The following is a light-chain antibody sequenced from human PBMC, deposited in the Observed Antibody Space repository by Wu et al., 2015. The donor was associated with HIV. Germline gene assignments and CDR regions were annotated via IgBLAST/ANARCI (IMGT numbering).Light chain of an antibody. V-gene: IGKV3-15*01. Sequence: EIVMTQSPATLSVSPGERATLSCRASQNLNSNLAWYQQKPGQAPRLLIYGASTRATGIPARFSGSGSGTEFTLTISSLQSEDFAVYFCQQYDNWPPWTFGQGTKVEIK. J-gene: IGKJ1*01. CDR3: QQYDNWPPWT. CDR2: GAS. CDR1: QNLNSN.